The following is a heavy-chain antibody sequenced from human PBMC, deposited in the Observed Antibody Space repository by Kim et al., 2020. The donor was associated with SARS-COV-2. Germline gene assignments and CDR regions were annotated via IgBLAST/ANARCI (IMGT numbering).Heavy chain of an antibody. Sequence: GGSLRLSCAASGFTFSSYSMNWVRQAPGKGLEWVSSISSSSSYIYYADSVKGRFTISRDNAKNSLYLQMNSLRAEDTAVYYCASYDYGDSYDYMDVWGQGTTVTVSS. D-gene: IGHD4-17*01. V-gene: IGHV3-21*01. CDR2: ISSSSSYI. CDR1: GFTFSSYS. CDR3: ASYDYGDSYDYMDV. J-gene: IGHJ6*03.